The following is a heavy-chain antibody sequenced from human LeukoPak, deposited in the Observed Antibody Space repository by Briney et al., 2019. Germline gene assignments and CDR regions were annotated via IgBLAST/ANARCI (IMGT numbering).Heavy chain of an antibody. D-gene: IGHD3-22*01. CDR1: GYTLTELS. J-gene: IGHJ4*02. CDR2: FDPEDGET. V-gene: IGHV1-24*01. Sequence: ASVKVSRKVSGYTLTELSMHWVRQAPGKGVEWMGGFDPEDGETIYAQKFQGRVTMTEDTSTDTAYMELSSLRSEDTAVYYCATDRDSSGSFDYWGQGTLVTVSS. CDR3: ATDRDSSGSFDY.